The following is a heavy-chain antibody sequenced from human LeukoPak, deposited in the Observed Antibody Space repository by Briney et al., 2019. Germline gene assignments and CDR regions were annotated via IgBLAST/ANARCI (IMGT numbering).Heavy chain of an antibody. CDR1: GYPISNGYY. CDR2: IYYSGNT. J-gene: IGHJ4*02. D-gene: IGHD3-22*01. Sequence: SETLSLTCAVSGYPISNGYYWGWIRSPPGKGLEWIGSIYYSGNTYDNPSLKSRMTISLDTSKNQFSLRLSSVTASDTAVYYCARHRLFDTTGYYYDFDYWGQGTLVTVSS. V-gene: IGHV4-38-2*01. CDR3: ARHRLFDTTGYYYDFDY.